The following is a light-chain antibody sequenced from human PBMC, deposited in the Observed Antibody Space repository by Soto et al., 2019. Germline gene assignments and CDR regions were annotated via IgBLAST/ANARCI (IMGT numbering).Light chain of an antibody. Sequence: EVVLTQSPATLSLSPGERDTRSCRASQSVGSSLAWYQQKPGQPPRLLIYDASSRATGIPDRFSGSGSGTDFTLTIRRLEPEDFAVYYCQQYGSSPRTFGQGTKVDIK. J-gene: IGKJ1*01. CDR1: QSVGSS. CDR3: QQYGSSPRT. CDR2: DAS. V-gene: IGKV3-20*01.